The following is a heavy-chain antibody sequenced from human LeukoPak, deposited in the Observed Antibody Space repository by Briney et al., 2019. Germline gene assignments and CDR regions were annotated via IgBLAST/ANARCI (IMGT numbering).Heavy chain of an antibody. J-gene: IGHJ2*01. D-gene: IGHD6-13*01. CDR2: ISGSSCYI. CDR1: GFTFSSYS. V-gene: IGHV3-21*01. CDR3: ARTPSIVGYTSRELGHWYFDL. Sequence: PGGSLRLSCAASGFTFSSYSMNWVRQSAGKGLEWLSSISGSSCYIYYADSVKGRFTISRDNAKNSLYLQMKSLRAEDTAVYYCARTPSIVGYTSRELGHWYFDLWGRGTPVTVSS.